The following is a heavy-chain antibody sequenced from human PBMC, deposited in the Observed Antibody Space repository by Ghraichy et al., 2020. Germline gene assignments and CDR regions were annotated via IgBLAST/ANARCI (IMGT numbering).Heavy chain of an antibody. CDR3: ARYQRAPSYALGALDY. CDR1: GGSISSYY. CDR2: IYYSGST. J-gene: IGHJ4*02. D-gene: IGHD4/OR15-4a*01. V-gene: IGHV4-59*01. Sequence: SETLSLTCTVSGGSISSYYWSWIRQPPGKGLEWIGYIYYSGSTNYNPSLKSRVTISVDTSKNQFSLKLSSVTAADTAVYYCARYQRAPSYALGALDYWGQGTLVTVSS.